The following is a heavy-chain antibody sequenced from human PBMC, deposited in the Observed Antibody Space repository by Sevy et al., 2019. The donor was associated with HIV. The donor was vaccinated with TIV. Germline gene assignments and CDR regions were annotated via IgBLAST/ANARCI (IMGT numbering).Heavy chain of an antibody. Sequence: GGSLRLSCAASGFTFSSYWMTWVRQAPGKGLEWVAYIKQDGSAESLLHSVKGRFTISRDNAKNSLYLQMTSLRAEDTAVYYCARSGMQLWFDYFGYWGQGTLVTVSS. CDR3: ARSGMQLWFDYFGY. CDR1: GFTFSSYW. V-gene: IGHV3-7*01. D-gene: IGHD5-18*01. J-gene: IGHJ4*02. CDR2: IKQDGSAE.